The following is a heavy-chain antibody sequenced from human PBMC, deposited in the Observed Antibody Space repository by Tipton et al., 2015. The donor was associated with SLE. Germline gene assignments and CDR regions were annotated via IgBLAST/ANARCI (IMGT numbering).Heavy chain of an antibody. CDR2: IYHSGST. J-gene: IGHJ4*02. D-gene: IGHD6-19*01. Sequence: TLSLTCTVSGGSISSGYYWGWIRQPPGKGLEWIGSIYHSGSTYYNPSLKSRVTISVDTSKNQFSLKLSSVTAADTAVYYCAGRGLGRLYFDYWGQGTLVTVSS. CDR1: GGSISSGYY. V-gene: IGHV4-38-2*02. CDR3: AGRGLGRLYFDY.